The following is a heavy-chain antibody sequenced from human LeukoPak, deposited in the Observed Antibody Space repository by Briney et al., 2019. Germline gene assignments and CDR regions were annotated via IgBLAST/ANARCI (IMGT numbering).Heavy chain of an antibody. CDR3: ARHRAYSSSWYLRDAYMDV. Sequence: SETLSLTCAVYGGSFSGYYWSWIRQPPGKGLEWIGEINHSGSTNYNPSLKSRVTISVDTSKNQFSLKLSSVTAADTAVYYCARHRAYSSSWYLRDAYMDVWGKGTTVTISS. D-gene: IGHD6-13*01. J-gene: IGHJ6*03. CDR1: GGSFSGYY. CDR2: INHSGST. V-gene: IGHV4-34*01.